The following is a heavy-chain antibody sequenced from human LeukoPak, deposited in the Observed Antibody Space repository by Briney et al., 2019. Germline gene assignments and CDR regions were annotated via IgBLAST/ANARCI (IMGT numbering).Heavy chain of an antibody. V-gene: IGHV4-59*08. Sequence: SETLSLTCTVSSGSISSYYWSWIRQPPGKGLEWIGYIYYIGSTSYNPSLKSRVTISVDTSKNQFSLRLSSVTAADTAVYYCTRGTVTTRYFDYWGQGALVTVSS. D-gene: IGHD1-1*01. CDR3: TRGTVTTRYFDY. CDR2: IYYIGST. CDR1: SGSISSYY. J-gene: IGHJ4*02.